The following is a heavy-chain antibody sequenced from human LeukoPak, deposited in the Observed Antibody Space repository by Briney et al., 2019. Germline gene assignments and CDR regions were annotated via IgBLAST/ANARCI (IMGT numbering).Heavy chain of an antibody. D-gene: IGHD2-15*01. CDR3: ARGALDAATPFDS. J-gene: IGHJ5*01. CDR2: INHSGST. V-gene: IGHV4-38-2*02. Sequence: SETLSLTCTVSGYSISSGYYWSWIRQPPGKGLEWIGEINHSGSTNYNPSLKSRVTISVDTSKNQFSLKLSSMTTADTAVYYCARGALDAATPFDSWGQGTLVTVSS. CDR1: GYSISSGYY.